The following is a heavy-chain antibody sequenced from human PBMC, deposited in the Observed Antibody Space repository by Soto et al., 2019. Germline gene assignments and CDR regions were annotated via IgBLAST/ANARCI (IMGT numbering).Heavy chain of an antibody. D-gene: IGHD5-18*01. CDR1: GFSLSTSGVG. CDR2: IYWNDNK. CDR3: AHSTQLWSPLDY. J-gene: IGHJ4*02. Sequence: SGPTLGNPTQTLTLTCTFSGFSLSTSGVGVGWIRQPTGKALEWLALIYWNDNKRYSPSLKSRFTITKDTSKNQVVLTITNMDPMDTATYYCAHSTQLWSPLDYWGQGTLVTVSS. V-gene: IGHV2-5*01.